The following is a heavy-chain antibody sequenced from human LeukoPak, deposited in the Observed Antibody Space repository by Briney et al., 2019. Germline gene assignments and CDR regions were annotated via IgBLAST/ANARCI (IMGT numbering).Heavy chain of an antibody. V-gene: IGHV3-74*01. J-gene: IGHJ4*02. CDR3: ARGALHMYYLDN. CDR2: IKSDGSST. Sequence: GESLRLSCAASGFTFSNYWMHWVRQAPGKGLVWVSRIKSDGSSTSYADSVKGRFTISRDNAKNTVYLQMNSPRAEDTAVYYCARGALHMYYLDNWGQGTLVTVSS. CDR1: GFTFSNYW. D-gene: IGHD2-8*01.